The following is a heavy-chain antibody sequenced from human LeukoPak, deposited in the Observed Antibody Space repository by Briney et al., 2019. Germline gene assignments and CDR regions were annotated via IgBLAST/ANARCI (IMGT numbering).Heavy chain of an antibody. CDR3: AKAWPYCGGDCWFGAFDI. CDR2: IKQDGSEK. Sequence: GGSLRLSCAASGFTFSRYWMSWVRQAPGKGLEWVANIKQDGSEKDYVDSVKGRFTISRDNSKNTLYLQMNSLRAEDTAVYFCAKAWPYCGGDCWFGAFDIWGQGTMVTVSS. J-gene: IGHJ3*02. D-gene: IGHD2-21*02. V-gene: IGHV3-7*03. CDR1: GFTFSRYW.